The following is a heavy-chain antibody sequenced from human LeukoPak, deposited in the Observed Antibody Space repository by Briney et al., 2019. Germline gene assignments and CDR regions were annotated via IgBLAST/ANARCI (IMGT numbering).Heavy chain of an antibody. V-gene: IGHV3-30*04. Sequence: GGSLRLSCAASGSNFRDSAMHWVRQPPGKGLEGVAVSSYDGTNKYYADSVNGRFTISRDNSKNTLFLQMNNLRLEDTAVYYCAADYGDYVSPSDWGQGSLVIVSS. J-gene: IGHJ4*02. CDR1: GSNFRDSA. CDR3: AADYGDYVSPSD. D-gene: IGHD4-17*01. CDR2: SSYDGTNK.